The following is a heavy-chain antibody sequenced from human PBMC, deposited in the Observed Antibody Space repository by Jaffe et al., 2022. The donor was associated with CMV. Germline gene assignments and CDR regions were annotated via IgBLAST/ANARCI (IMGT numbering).Heavy chain of an antibody. D-gene: IGHD6-19*01. J-gene: IGHJ4*02. CDR1: GITVSSNY. Sequence: EVQLVESGGGLIQVGGSLRLSCAASGITVSSNYMSWVRQAPGKGLEWVSIIHSSGTTYYADSVKGRFTISRDSSKDTLFLQMNSLRAEDTALYYCARAGLSKYYSGLKRGHYFDYWGQGTLVTVSS. CDR3: ARAGLSKYYSGLKRGHYFDY. CDR2: IHSSGTT. V-gene: IGHV3-53*01.